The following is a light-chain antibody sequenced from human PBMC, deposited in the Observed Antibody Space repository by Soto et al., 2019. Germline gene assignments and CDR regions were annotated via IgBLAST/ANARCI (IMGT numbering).Light chain of an antibody. J-gene: IGKJ3*01. CDR3: QQYNDWPLT. V-gene: IGKV3-15*01. CDR2: DAS. CDR1: QSISNN. Sequence: EIVMTQSPATLSVSPGERATLSCRAGQSISNNLAWYQQQPGQAPRLLIYDASTRATDIPARFSGSGSGPEFTLTISSLQSEDFAIYYCQQYNDWPLTFGPGTKVDIK.